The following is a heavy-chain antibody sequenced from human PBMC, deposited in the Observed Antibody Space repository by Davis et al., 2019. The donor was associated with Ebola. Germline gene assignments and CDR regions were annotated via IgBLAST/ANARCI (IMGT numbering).Heavy chain of an antibody. CDR2: INSDGSST. D-gene: IGHD5-18*01. V-gene: IGHV3-74*01. CDR3: ASVLRYSYGLGY. J-gene: IGHJ4*02. CDR1: GFTFSSYW. Sequence: GSLRLSCAASGFTFSSYWMHWVRQAPGKGLVWVSRINSDGSSTSYADSVKGRFTISRDNAKNTLYLQMNSLRAEDTAVYYCASVLRYSYGLGYWGQGTLVTVSS.